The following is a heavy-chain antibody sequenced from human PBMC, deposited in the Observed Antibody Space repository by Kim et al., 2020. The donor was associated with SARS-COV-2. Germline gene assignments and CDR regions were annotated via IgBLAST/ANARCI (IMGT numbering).Heavy chain of an antibody. J-gene: IGHJ4*02. D-gene: IGHD4-17*01. CDR3: ARDETSEYGDYLDY. CDR1: GFTFSSYA. Sequence: GGSLRLSCAASGFTFSSYAMHWVRQAPGKGLEWVAVISYDGSNKYYADSVKGRFTISRDNSKNTLYLQMNSLRAEDTAVYYCARDETSEYGDYLDYWGQGTLVTVSS. CDR2: ISYDGSNK. V-gene: IGHV3-30*04.